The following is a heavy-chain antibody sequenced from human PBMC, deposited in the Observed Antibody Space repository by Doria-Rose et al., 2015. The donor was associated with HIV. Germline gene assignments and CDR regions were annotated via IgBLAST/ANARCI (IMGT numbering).Heavy chain of an antibody. J-gene: IGHJ4*02. Sequence: GPGLVKPSQTLSLTCTVSGGSISSGDYYWSWIRQPPGKGLEWIGYIYYSGSTYYNPSLKSRVTISVDTSKNQFSLKLSSVTAADTAVYYCARASWIGIVGIDYWGQGTLVTVSS. CDR1: GGSISSGDYY. V-gene: IGHV4-30-4*08. CDR2: IYYSGST. CDR3: ARASWIGIVGIDY. D-gene: IGHD3-22*01.